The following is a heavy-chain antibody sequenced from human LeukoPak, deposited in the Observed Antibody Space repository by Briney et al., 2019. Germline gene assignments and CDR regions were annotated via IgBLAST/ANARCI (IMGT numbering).Heavy chain of an antibody. CDR1: GNTLTSYG. D-gene: IGHD3-22*01. V-gene: IGHV1-18*01. J-gene: IGHJ4*02. CDR2: ISAYNGNT. CDR3: ARGSTYDYDSSGYYSDY. Sequence: ASEKVSCKASGNTLTSYGISWVRQAPGQGLEWMGWISAYNGNTNYAQKLQGRVTMTTDTSTSTAYMELRSLRSDDTAVYYCARGSTYDYDSSGYYSDYRGQGTLVTVSS.